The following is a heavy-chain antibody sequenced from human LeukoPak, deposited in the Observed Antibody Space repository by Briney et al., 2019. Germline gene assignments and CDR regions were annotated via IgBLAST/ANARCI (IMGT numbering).Heavy chain of an antibody. CDR1: AGTFTIYA. J-gene: IGHJ6*03. Sequence: ASVTLSFTASAGTFTIYAISWVRQAPGQGLEWMGWINPNSGGTNYAQSFQGGVTMTSDTSISTAHMELSRLRFDDTAVYYCARGGSPIIYYYMDVWGKGTTVTISS. CDR3: ARGGSPIIYYYMDV. V-gene: IGHV1-2*02. CDR2: INPNSGGT. D-gene: IGHD2-2*01.